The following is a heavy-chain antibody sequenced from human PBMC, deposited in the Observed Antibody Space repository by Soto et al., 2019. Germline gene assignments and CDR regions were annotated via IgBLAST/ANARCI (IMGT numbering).Heavy chain of an antibody. CDR3: VTYVYVLNGF. Sequence: ASVKVSCKASGYTFSKQNMHWVRQAPGQGLEWMGWLNGGNGVTQYSEKFQGRVTLTGDTSASIAYMELSSLTSEDTGVYYCVTYVYVLNGFWGKGTLVTVSS. V-gene: IGHV1-3*01. CDR2: LNGGNGVT. J-gene: IGHJ4*01. CDR1: GYTFSKQN. D-gene: IGHD3-10*02.